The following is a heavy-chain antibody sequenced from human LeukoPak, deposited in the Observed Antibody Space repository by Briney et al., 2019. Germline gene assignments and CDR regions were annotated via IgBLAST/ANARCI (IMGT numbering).Heavy chain of an antibody. D-gene: IGHD3-22*01. CDR2: ISRSSSYI. V-gene: IGHV3-21*01. J-gene: IGHJ4*02. CDR3: ASPLSYYDSSGYYYGDY. Sequence: PGGSLRLSCAASGFTFSSYSMNWVRQAPGKGLEWFSSISRSSSYIYYADSVKGRFTISRDNAKNSLYLQMKSLRAEDTAVYYCASPLSYYDSSGYYYGDYWGQGTLVTVSS. CDR1: GFTFSSYS.